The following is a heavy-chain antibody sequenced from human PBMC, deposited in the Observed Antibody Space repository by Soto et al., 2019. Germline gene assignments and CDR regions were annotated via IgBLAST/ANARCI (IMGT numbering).Heavy chain of an antibody. CDR2: ISYNGGQI. CDR3: VADRDSTTPMVHANY. CDR1: GLTFTIYS. D-gene: IGHD5-18*01. Sequence: EVQLVESGGALIQPGGSLRLSCAASGLTFTIYSMNWVRQAPGKGLEWVSYISYNGGQIAYADSVKGRFTVSRDNAKNSLYLQMNSLRDEDTAIYYCVADRDSTTPMVHANYWGQGTLVTVSS. V-gene: IGHV3-48*02. J-gene: IGHJ4*02.